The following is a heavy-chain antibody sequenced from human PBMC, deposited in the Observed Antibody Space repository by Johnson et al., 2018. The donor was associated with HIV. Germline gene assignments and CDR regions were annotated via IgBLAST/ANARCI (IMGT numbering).Heavy chain of an antibody. CDR1: GFTFSYSA. CDR2: ISSDGNRE. V-gene: IGHV3-30-3*01. CDR3: ATDPPYSSGWPTDAFDI. D-gene: IGHD6-19*01. Sequence: QVQLVESGGGMVQPGRSLRLSCVASGFTFSYSAFHWVRQAPGEGLEWVALISSDGNREHYADSLKGRFTISRDNSKNTLYLQMNSLRAEDTAVYYCATDPPYSSGWPTDAFDIWGQGTMVTVSS. J-gene: IGHJ3*02.